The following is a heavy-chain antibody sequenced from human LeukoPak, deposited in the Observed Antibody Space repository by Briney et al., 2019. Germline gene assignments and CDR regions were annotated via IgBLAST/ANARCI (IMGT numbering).Heavy chain of an antibody. D-gene: IGHD2-2*01. CDR1: GFTFTSYG. J-gene: IGHJ4*02. V-gene: IGHV3-30*03. CDR2: ISYDGSNK. CDR3: ARPPHSCSSTSCFSQY. Sequence: PGGSLRLSCAASGFTFTSYGMHWVRQAPGKGLEWVAIISYDGSNKYYADSVKGRFTISRDNSKNTLYLQMNSLRTEDTAVYYCARPPHSCSSTSCFSQYWGRGTLVSVSS.